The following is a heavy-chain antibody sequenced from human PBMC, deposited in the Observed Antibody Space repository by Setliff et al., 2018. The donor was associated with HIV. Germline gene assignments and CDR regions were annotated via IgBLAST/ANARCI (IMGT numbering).Heavy chain of an antibody. CDR1: GFPFRDHY. V-gene: IGHV3-73*01. CDR3: TRPQYFYDIGGSDY. Sequence: PGGSLRLSCTASGFPFRDHYMDWVRQASGKGLEWLGRIKTRADNYATAYAASVKGRFTISRDDSMNTAYLQMNSLKIEDTAVYYCTRPQYFYDIGGSDYWGQGTLVTVSS. J-gene: IGHJ4*02. D-gene: IGHD3-22*01. CDR2: IKTRADNYAT.